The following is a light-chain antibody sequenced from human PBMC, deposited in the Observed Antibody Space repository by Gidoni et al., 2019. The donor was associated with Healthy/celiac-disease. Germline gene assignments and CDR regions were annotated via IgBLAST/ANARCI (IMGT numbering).Light chain of an antibody. CDR2: KAS. V-gene: IGKV1-5*03. CDR3: QQYNSYSPYT. Sequence: DIQMTQSPSTLSASVGDRVTITCRASQSISSWLAWYQQKPGKAPKLLIDKASSLESGVPSRFSGSGSGTEFTLTISSLQPDDFATYYCQQYNSYSPYTFXQXTKLEIK. CDR1: QSISSW. J-gene: IGKJ2*01.